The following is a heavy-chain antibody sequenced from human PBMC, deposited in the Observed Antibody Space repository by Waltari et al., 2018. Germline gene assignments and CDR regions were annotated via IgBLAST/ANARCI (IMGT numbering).Heavy chain of an antibody. J-gene: IGHJ3*02. CDR3: ARSYCSGGSCYFAFDI. CDR2: IYYSGST. D-gene: IGHD2-15*01. Sequence: QVQLQESGPGLVKPSETLSLTCTVSGGSISSYYWSWIRQPPGKGLEWIGYIYYSGSTNYNPSLKSRVTISVDTSKNQFSLKLSSVTAADTAVYYCARSYCSGGSCYFAFDIWGQGTMVTVSS. CDR1: GGSISSYY. V-gene: IGHV4-59*01.